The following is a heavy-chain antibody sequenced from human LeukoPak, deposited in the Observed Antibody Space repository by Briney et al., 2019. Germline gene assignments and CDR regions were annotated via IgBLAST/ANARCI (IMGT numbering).Heavy chain of an antibody. V-gene: IGHV3-21*01. CDR3: ARSVRGWNSNWFDP. CDR2: ISSSSSYI. Sequence: PGGSLRLSCAASGFTFSSYSMNWVRQAPGKGLEWVSSISSSSSYIYYADSVKGRFTISRDNAKNSLYLQMNSLRAEDTAVYYCARSVRGWNSNWFDPWGQGTLVTVSS. CDR1: GFTFSSYS. J-gene: IGHJ5*02. D-gene: IGHD1-7*01.